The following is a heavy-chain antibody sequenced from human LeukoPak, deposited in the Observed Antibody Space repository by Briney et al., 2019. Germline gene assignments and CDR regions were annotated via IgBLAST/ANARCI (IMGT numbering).Heavy chain of an antibody. CDR2: IYTSQSA. V-gene: IGHV4-61*02. CDR1: GGSISSGRHY. CDR3: ASCGGVYCGGDPGDACDI. D-gene: IGHD2-21*02. Sequence: SETLSLTCTVSGGSISSGRHYWSWLRQPAGRGLEGIRRIYTSQSAKYTPPLKCRSPLSVDTSQNHFTLTLYSVTAADTAVYDCASCGGVYCGGDPGDACDIWGQGTMVTVSS. J-gene: IGHJ3*02.